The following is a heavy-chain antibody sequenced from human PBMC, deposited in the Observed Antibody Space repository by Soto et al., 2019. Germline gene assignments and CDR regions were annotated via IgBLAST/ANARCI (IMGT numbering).Heavy chain of an antibody. J-gene: IGHJ4*02. CDR3: APPGIGVPSPPYFDN. Sequence: QLVQSGSEVKKPGSSVKVSCQASGGTFSGYVVTWVRQAPGQGLEWMGEVVPLFGTRKYARTFPGRLTITAEEATSTAYMDLRTLTSDDTAVYCCAPPGIGVPSPPYFDNWGQGTLVTVSS. CDR2: VVPLFGTR. CDR1: GGTFSGYV. V-gene: IGHV1-69*01.